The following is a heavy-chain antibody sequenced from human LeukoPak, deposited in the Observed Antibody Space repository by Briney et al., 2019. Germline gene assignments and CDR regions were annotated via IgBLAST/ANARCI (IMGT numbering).Heavy chain of an antibody. V-gene: IGHV4-34*01. CDR1: GGSFSGYY. J-gene: IGHJ6*02. D-gene: IGHD2-2*01. CDR3: ASNIVVVPAALMNYYGMDV. CDR2: INHSGST. Sequence: SETLSLTCAVYGGSFSGYYWRWIRQPPGKGLEWIGEINHSGSTNYNPSLKSRVTISVDTTKNPFSINLSSATPADTAVYYCASNIVVVPAALMNYYGMDVWGQGSTVTVSS.